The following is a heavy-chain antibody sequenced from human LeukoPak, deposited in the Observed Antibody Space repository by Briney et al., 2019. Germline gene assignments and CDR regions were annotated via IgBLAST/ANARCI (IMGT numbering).Heavy chain of an antibody. V-gene: IGHV3-21*06. D-gene: IGHD6-13*01. Sequence: GSLRLSCAASGFTFSSYSMNLVRQAPGKGLKWVSSISRNSRYIYYADSMRGRFTISRDNAKNLLYLQMNSLKPEDTAVYYCARVAEAAAFDSWGQGTLVTVSS. CDR1: GFTFSSYS. CDR3: ARVAEAAAFDS. CDR2: ISRNSRYI. J-gene: IGHJ4*02.